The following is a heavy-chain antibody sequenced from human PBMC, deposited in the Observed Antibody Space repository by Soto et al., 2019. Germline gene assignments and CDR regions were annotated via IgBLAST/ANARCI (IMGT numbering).Heavy chain of an antibody. CDR2: INHSGST. CDR1: GGSFSGYY. J-gene: IGHJ6*02. D-gene: IGHD3-10*01. CDR3: ARGGVYYYGSWSRGRVDV. V-gene: IGHV4-34*01. Sequence: QVQLQQWGAGLLKPSETLSLTCAVYGGSFSGYYWSWIRQPPGKGLEWIGEINHSGSTNYNPSLKSPAPLAVDRARHQCSRKLCSVPAADTAVYYCARGGVYYYGSWSRGRVDVWGQGTTVTVSS.